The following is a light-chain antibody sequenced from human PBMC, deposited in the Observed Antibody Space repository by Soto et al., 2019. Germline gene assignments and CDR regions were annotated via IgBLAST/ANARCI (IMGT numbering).Light chain of an antibody. Sequence: QSALTQPASVSGSPGQSITISCTGTSGDLDTYKYVSWYQQHPGKGPKLVIHDVSDRPSGVSNRFSGSKSGNTASLTISGLQAEDEADYYCSSYTGDNTLGVFGGGTKVTVL. CDR2: DVS. J-gene: IGLJ2*01. CDR1: SGDLDTYKY. CDR3: SSYTGDNTLGV. V-gene: IGLV2-14*03.